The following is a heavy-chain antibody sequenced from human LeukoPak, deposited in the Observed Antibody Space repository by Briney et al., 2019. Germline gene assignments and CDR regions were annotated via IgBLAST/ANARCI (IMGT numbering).Heavy chain of an antibody. D-gene: IGHD2-2*01. CDR3: ARALVCSSTSCYRVWGYYFDY. J-gene: IGHJ4*02. CDR2: INWNGGST. CDR1: GFTFDDYG. V-gene: IGHV3-20*04. Sequence: GGSLRLSCAASGFTFDDYGMSWVRQAPGKGLEWVSGINWNGGSTGYADSVKGRFTISRDNAKNSLYLQMNSLRAEDTALNYCARALVCSSTSCYRVWGYYFDYWGQGTLVTVSS.